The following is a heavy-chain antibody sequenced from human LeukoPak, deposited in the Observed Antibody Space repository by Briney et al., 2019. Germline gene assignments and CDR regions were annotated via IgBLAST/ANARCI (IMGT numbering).Heavy chain of an antibody. Sequence: ASVKVSCKASGYTFTSYYMHWVRQAPGQGLEWMGWINPNSGGTNYAQKFQGRVTMTRDTSISTAYMELSRLRSDDTAVYYCARTRPAAMQDAFDIWGQGTMVTVSS. CDR1: GYTFTSYY. CDR3: ARTRPAAMQDAFDI. CDR2: INPNSGGT. J-gene: IGHJ3*02. V-gene: IGHV1-2*02. D-gene: IGHD2-2*01.